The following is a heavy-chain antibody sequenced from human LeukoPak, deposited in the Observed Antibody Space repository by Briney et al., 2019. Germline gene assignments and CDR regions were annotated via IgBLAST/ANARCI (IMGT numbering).Heavy chain of an antibody. CDR1: GGSISSFY. CDR3: ARGSWFEFDP. Sequence: SETLSLTCTVSGGSISSFYWSWIRQPPGKGLEWIGYIYYSGNTNYNPSLKSRVTLSVDTSKNQFSMKLSSVTAADTAVYYCARGSWFEFDPWGQGTLVTVSS. V-gene: IGHV4-59*01. CDR2: IYYSGNT. J-gene: IGHJ5*02. D-gene: IGHD3-10*01.